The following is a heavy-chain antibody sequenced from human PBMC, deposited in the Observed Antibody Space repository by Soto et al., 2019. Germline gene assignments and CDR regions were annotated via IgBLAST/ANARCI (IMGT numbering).Heavy chain of an antibody. J-gene: IGHJ4*02. CDR2: INPESGNP. D-gene: IGHD2-15*01. CDR1: GYTFTSYG. Sequence: QVQLVQSGAEVKKPGASVKVSCKASGYTFTSYGISWVRQAPGQGLEWMGGINPESGNPKYVPKFQGRVTVTRDTSTSSAYMELNRLTSDDTAVYYCASEDCRNTNCLKGFDYWGQGTLVTVSS. CDR3: ASEDCRNTNCLKGFDY. V-gene: IGHV1-18*01.